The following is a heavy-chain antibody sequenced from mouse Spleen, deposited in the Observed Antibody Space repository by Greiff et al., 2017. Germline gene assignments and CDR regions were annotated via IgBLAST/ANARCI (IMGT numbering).Heavy chain of an antibody. D-gene: IGHD1-1*01. V-gene: IGHV5-4*02. CDR3: ARDRYYGSSQAWFAY. CDR1: GFTFSDYY. CDR2: ISDGGSYT. J-gene: IGHJ3*01. Sequence: DVMLVESGGGLVKPGGSLKLSCAASGFTFSDYYMYWVRQTPEKRLEWVATISDGGSYTYYPDSVKGRFTISRDNAKNNLYLQMSSLKSEDTAMYYCARDRYYGSSQAWFAYWGQGTLVTVSA.